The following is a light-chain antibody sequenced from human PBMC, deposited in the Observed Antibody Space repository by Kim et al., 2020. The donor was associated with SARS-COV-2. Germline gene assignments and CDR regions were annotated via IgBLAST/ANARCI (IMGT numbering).Light chain of an antibody. V-gene: IGLV3-21*04. CDR3: QVLDSSSDHVV. J-gene: IGLJ2*01. Sequence: SYELTQPPSVSVAPGKTARITCGGNNIGSKSVHWYQQKPGQAPVLVIYYDSDRPSGIPERFSGSNSGNTATLTISRVEAGDEAAYYCQVLDSSSDHVVFG. CDR2: YDS. CDR1: NIGSKS.